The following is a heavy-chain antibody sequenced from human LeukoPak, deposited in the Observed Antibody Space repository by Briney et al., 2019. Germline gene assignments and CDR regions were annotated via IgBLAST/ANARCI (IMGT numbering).Heavy chain of an antibody. V-gene: IGHV4-34*01. CDR1: GGSFSGYY. CDR2: INHSGST. D-gene: IGHD5-18*01. J-gene: IGHJ4*02. Sequence: SETLSLTCAAYGGSFSGYYWSWIRQPPGKGLEWIAKINHSGSTKYNPSIKSRVSIAVDTSKNQFSLKLSSVTAADTAVYYCGIVPVDTAMVKPPEVFDYWGQGTLVTVS. CDR3: GIVPVDTAMVKPPEVFDY.